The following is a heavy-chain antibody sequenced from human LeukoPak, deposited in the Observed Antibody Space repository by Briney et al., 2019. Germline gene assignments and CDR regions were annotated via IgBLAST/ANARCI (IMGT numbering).Heavy chain of an antibody. CDR1: GFTFSSYS. Sequence: GGSLRLSCAASGFTFSSYSMNWVRQAPGKGLEWVSSISSSSSYIYYADSVEGRFTISRDNAKNSLYLQLNSLRAEDTAVYYCARVEACSSTSCYTHAFDIWGQGTMVTVSS. V-gene: IGHV3-21*01. D-gene: IGHD2-2*02. CDR2: ISSSSSYI. CDR3: ARVEACSSTSCYTHAFDI. J-gene: IGHJ3*02.